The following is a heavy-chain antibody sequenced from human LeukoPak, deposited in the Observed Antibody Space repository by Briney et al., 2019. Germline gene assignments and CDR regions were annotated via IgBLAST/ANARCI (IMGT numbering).Heavy chain of an antibody. CDR3: ARGSEGYCSGGGCYYGMDV. J-gene: IGHJ6*01. Sequence: GGSLRLSCAASGFTFSSYTMNWVRQAPVKGLEWVSYISSSSSYIYYADSVKGRFTISRDNAENSLYLQMNSLRAEDTAVYYCARGSEGYCSGGGCYYGMDVWGQGTTVTVSS. CDR1: GFTFSSYT. CDR2: ISSSSSYI. V-gene: IGHV3-21*01. D-gene: IGHD2-15*01.